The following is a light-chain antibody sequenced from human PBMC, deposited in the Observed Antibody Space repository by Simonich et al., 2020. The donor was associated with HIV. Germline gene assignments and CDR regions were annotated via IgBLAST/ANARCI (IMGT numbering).Light chain of an antibody. J-gene: IGKJ2*01. Sequence: DILMTQSPDSLAVSLGERATINCKSSQSVLYSSNNKNYLAWYQQKPGQPPKLLIYWASTRESGVPDRFSGSGSGTDFTLTISNLQAEDVAVYYCQQYHSTPNTFGQGTKLELK. CDR1: QSVLYSSNNKNY. CDR2: WAS. CDR3: QQYHSTPNT. V-gene: IGKV4-1*01.